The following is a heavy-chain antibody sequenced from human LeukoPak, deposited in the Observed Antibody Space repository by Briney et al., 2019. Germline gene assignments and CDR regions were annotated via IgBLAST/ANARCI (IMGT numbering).Heavy chain of an antibody. CDR1: GGTFSSYA. J-gene: IGHJ6*02. D-gene: IGHD2-2*01. CDR3: ARDGLVVVPAATRYYYGMDV. V-gene: IGHV1-69*13. Sequence: ASVKVSCKASGGTFSSYAISWVRQAPGQGLEWMGGIIPIFGTANYAQKFQGRGTITADESTSTAYMELSSLRSEDTAVYYCARDGLVVVPAATRYYYGMDVWAQGTTVTVSS. CDR2: IIPIFGTA.